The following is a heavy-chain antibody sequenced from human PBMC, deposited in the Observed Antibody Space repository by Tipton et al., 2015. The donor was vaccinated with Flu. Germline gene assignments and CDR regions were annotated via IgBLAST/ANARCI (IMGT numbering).Heavy chain of an antibody. CDR1: GGSISSSSYY. D-gene: IGHD5-18*01. CDR2: IYYSGST. CDR3: SPWDTAMAHFDY. V-gene: IGHV4-39*01. J-gene: IGHJ4*02. Sequence: TLSLTCTVSGGSISSSSYYWGWIRQPPGKGLEWIGSIYYSGSTYYNPSLKSRVTISVDTSKNQFSLKLSSVTAADTAVYYCSPWDTAMAHFDYWGQGTLVTVSS.